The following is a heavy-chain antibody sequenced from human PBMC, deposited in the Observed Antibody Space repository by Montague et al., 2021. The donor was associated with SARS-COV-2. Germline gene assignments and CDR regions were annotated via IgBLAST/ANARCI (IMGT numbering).Heavy chain of an antibody. CDR3: AREFRIELWQKHWYFGL. D-gene: IGHD3-16*01. Sequence: SETLSLTCSVSGGSISGHYWSWSRQPPGKGLEWIGDFDHSGNTKYNPSLKSLATISVDTSKNQFALRLSSVTAADTAVYYCAREFRIELWQKHWYFGLWGRGTLVTVSS. CDR2: FDHSGNT. V-gene: IGHV4-59*11. J-gene: IGHJ2*01. CDR1: GGSISGHY.